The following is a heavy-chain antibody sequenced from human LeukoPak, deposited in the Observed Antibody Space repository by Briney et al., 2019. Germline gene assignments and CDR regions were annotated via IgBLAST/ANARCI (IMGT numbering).Heavy chain of an antibody. Sequence: PSETLSLTCAVSGGSFSGYYWSWIRQPPGKGLEWVGEINHSGSTNYNPSLKSRVTISVDTSKNQFSLKLSSVTAADTAVYYCARGPMSLWELAFDIWGQGTMVTVSS. V-gene: IGHV4-34*01. D-gene: IGHD1-7*01. CDR3: ARGPMSLWELAFDI. J-gene: IGHJ3*02. CDR1: GGSFSGYY. CDR2: INHSGST.